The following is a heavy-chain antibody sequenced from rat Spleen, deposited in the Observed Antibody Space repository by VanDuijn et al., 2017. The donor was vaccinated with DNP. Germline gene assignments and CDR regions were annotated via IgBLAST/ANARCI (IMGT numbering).Heavy chain of an antibody. V-gene: IGHV3-1*01. Sequence: VQLQESGPGLVKPSQSLSLTCSVTGYSITSNYWGWIRKFPGHKLEWIGHISYSGGTTYNPSLQSRISITRDTSKNQFFLQLNSVTTEDTATYYCARWSNFFDYWGQGVMVTVSS. CDR1: GYSITSNY. CDR2: ISYSGGT. J-gene: IGHJ2*01. CDR3: ARWSNFFDY.